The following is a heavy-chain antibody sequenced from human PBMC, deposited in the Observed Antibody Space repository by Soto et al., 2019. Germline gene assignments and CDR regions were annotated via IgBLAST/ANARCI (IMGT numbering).Heavy chain of an antibody. J-gene: IGHJ4*02. V-gene: IGHV2-5*02. CDR3: AHIVVAGLGYYFDY. CDR1: GFSLSSTRMA. CDR2: IYWDDDK. Sequence: QITLKESGPTLVKPTQTLTLTCTFSGFSLSSTRMAVGWIRQPPGKALEWLALIYWDDDKRYSPFLKSRLTITKHTSKNQVVLTMYNMDPVDTARYYCAHIVVAGLGYYFDYWGQGTLVIVSS. D-gene: IGHD6-19*01.